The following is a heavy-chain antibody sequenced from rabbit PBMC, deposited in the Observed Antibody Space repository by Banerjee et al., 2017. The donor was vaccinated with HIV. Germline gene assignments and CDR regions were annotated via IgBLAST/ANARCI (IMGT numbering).Heavy chain of an antibody. CDR3: ARSAGSSDRFNL. D-gene: IGHD8-1*01. Sequence: QSLEESGGDLVKPGASLTLTCKASGFDFSSNAMCWVRQAPGKGLELIACIRNSSAIGYATWAKGRFTISKTSSTTVTLQMTSLTVADTATYFCARSAGSSDRFNLWGQGTLVTVS. V-gene: IGHV1S40*01. J-gene: IGHJ4*01. CDR2: IRNSSAI. CDR1: GFDFSSNA.